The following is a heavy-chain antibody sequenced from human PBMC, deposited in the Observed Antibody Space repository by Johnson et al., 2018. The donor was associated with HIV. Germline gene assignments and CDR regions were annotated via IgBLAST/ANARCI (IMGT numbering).Heavy chain of an antibody. CDR3: AKDWYNWNDGGGYDAFDI. D-gene: IGHD1-1*01. Sequence: VQLVESGGVVVQPGGSLRLSCAASGFTFSSYAMSWVRQAPGKGLEWVSAISGSGGSTYYADSVKGRFTISRDNSKNTLYLQMNSLRAEDTAVYYCAKDWYNWNDGGGYDAFDIWGQGTMVTVSS. CDR1: GFTFSSYA. J-gene: IGHJ3*02. CDR2: ISGSGGST. V-gene: IGHV3-23*04.